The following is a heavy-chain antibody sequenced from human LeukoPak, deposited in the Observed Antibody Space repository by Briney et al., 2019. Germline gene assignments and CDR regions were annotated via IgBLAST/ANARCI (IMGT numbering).Heavy chain of an antibody. V-gene: IGHV3-21*01. CDR3: ARDSSLWFWELYYYYMDV. Sequence: KTGGSPRLSCAASGFTFSSYSMTWVRQAPGKGLEWVSSISSSSSYIYYADSVKGRFTISRDNAKNSLYLQMNSLRAEDTAVYYCARDSSLWFWELYYYYMDVWGKGTTVTVSS. J-gene: IGHJ6*03. D-gene: IGHD3-10*01. CDR1: GFTFSSYS. CDR2: ISSSSSYI.